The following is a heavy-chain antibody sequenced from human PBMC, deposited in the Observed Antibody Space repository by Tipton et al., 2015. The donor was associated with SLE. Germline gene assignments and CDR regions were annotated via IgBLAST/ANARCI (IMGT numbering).Heavy chain of an antibody. Sequence: TLSLTCTVSGGSISSSSYYWGWIRQPPGKGLEWIGSIYYSGSTYYNPSLKSRVTISVDTSKNQFSLKLSSVTAADTAVYYCARGISIAAAGTFDYWGQGTLVTASS. J-gene: IGHJ4*02. D-gene: IGHD6-13*01. CDR1: GGSISSSSYY. CDR3: ARGISIAAAGTFDY. CDR2: IYYSGST. V-gene: IGHV4-39*07.